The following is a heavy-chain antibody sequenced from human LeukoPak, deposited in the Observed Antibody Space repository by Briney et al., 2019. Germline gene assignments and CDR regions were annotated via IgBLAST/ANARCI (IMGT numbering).Heavy chain of an antibody. D-gene: IGHD3-3*01. CDR1: GFTLSNYA. Sequence: PGGSLRLSCAASGFTLSNYAMHWVRQAPGKGLEWVAVISCDGSNKYYADSGKGRFTLSRDNSKNTLYMQMNSLRAEDTAVYYCARDRVGLGSGYNAFDIWGQGTVVTVSS. V-gene: IGHV3-30*04. J-gene: IGHJ3*02. CDR2: ISCDGSNK. CDR3: ARDRVGLGSGYNAFDI.